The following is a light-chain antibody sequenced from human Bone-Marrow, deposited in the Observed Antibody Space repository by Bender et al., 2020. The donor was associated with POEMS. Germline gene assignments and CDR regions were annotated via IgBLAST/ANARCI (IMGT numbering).Light chain of an antibody. V-gene: IGLV1-40*01. J-gene: IGLJ1*01. CDR1: SSNIGADYD. CDR2: GNN. CDR3: QSYDSSLSGSYV. Sequence: QSVLTQPPSVSGAPGQTVTISCTGSSSNIGADYDVHWYQQLPGTAPKLLIYGNNNRPSGVPDRFSGSKSGTSGALVITGLQAEDEADYYCQSYDSSLSGSYVFGTGTKVTVL.